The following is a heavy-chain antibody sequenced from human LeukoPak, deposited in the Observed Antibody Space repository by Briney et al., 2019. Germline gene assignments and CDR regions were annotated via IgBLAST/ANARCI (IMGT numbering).Heavy chain of an antibody. V-gene: IGHV3-21*01. CDR2: ISSSSSYI. CDR1: GFTFSSYW. Sequence: GGSLRLSCAASGFTFSSYWMHWVRQAPGKGLEWVSSISSSSSYIYYADSVKGRFTISRDNAKNSLYLQMNSLRAEDTAVYYCASAPGRGATGYFDYWGQGTLVTVSS. D-gene: IGHD1-26*01. J-gene: IGHJ4*02. CDR3: ASAPGRGATGYFDY.